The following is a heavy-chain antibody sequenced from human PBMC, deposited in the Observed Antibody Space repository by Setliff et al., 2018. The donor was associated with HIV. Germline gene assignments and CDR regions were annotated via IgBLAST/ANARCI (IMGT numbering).Heavy chain of an antibody. Sequence: PVEALMISCKASGYSCNNYWIGWVRQMPGKGLEWMGIIYPGDMDVKYNPSFQGRVTISADRFRTTTYLQCSGLKAPDTAIYYCARGGYWYDDNPYYRPLDYWGQGTLVTVSS. D-gene: IGHD3-10*01. CDR3: ARGGYWYDDNPYYRPLDY. CDR2: IYPGDMDV. CDR1: GYSCNNYW. V-gene: IGHV5-51*01. J-gene: IGHJ4*02.